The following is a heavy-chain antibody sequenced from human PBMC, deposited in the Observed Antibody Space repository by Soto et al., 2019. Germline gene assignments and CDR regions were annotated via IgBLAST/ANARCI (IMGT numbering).Heavy chain of an antibody. V-gene: IGHV3-30*18. J-gene: IGHJ4*02. CDR2: ISYDGSQK. D-gene: IGHD1-26*01. CDR3: AKEMSGSYYSAYYFDS. CDR1: GFTFSSYG. Sequence: QVQLVESGGGVVQPGKSLSLSCVGSGFTFSSYGMHWVRQAPGKGLEWVALISYDGSQKYFGLSVKGRFTISRGNSKNTLYLEINSLRGDDTAVYYCAKEMSGSYYSAYYFDSWGQGTLVTVSS.